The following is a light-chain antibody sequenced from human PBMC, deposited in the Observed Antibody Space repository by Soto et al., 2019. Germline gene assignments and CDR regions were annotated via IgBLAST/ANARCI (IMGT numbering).Light chain of an antibody. CDR1: QSISSW. CDR3: QQSYSTLGT. V-gene: IGKV1-5*01. Sequence: IQRTQSPSTLSASVGDRVTITCRASQSISSWLAWYKQKPGKAPKLLIYDASSLESGVPSRFSGSGSGTDFTLTISSLQPEDFETYYCQQSYSTLGTFGQGTKVDIK. CDR2: DAS. J-gene: IGKJ1*01.